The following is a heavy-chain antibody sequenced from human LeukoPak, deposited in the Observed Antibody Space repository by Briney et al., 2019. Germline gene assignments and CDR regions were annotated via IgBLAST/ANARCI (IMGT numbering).Heavy chain of an antibody. CDR1: GGPISSYY. J-gene: IGHJ4*02. V-gene: IGHV4-34*01. D-gene: IGHD3-10*01. CDR2: INHSGST. Sequence: PSETLSLTCTVSGGPISSYYWSWIRQPPGKGLEWIGEINHSGSTNYNPSLKSQVTISVDTSKNQFSLKLSSVTAADTAVYYCARGGEAEISYWGQGTLVTVSS. CDR3: ARGGEAEISY.